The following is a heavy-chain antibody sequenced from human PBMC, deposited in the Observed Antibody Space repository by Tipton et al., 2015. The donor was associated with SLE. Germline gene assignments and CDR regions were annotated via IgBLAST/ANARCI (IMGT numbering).Heavy chain of an antibody. CDR1: GYTFTGYY. Sequence: QSGPEVKKPGASVKVSCKASGYTFTGYYMHWVRQAPGQGLEWMGRINPNSGGTNYAQKFQGRVTMTRDTSISTAYMELSRLRSDDTAVYYCARDILAAAGYDAFDIWGQGTMVTVSS. D-gene: IGHD6-13*01. CDR3: ARDILAAAGYDAFDI. CDR2: INPNSGGT. V-gene: IGHV1-2*06. J-gene: IGHJ3*02.